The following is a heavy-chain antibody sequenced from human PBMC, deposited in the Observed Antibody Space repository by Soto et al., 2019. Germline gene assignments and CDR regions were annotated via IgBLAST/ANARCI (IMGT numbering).Heavy chain of an antibody. CDR2: IYYSVST. CDR3: ARESTDSSGYYYPWFDP. D-gene: IGHD3-22*01. CDR1: GGSISSYY. V-gene: IGHV4-59*01. J-gene: IGHJ5*02. Sequence: ASETLSLTCSVSGGSISSYYWSWIRQPPGKGLEWIGYIYYSVSTNYNPSLKSRVTISVDTSKNQFSLKLSSVTAADTAVYYCARESTDSSGYYYPWFDPWGQGTLVTVSS.